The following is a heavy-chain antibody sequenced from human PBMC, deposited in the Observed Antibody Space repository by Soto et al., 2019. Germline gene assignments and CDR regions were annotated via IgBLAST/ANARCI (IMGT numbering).Heavy chain of an antibody. CDR3: ARSFTYGAQRFDY. V-gene: IGHV4-59*01. CDR2: IYDGGTT. D-gene: IGHD3-10*01. CDR1: GDSMSTYY. Sequence: LSLTCSVSGDSMSTYYWTWIRQPPGKGLEWIGYIYDGGTTNYNPSLKSRVAISVDTSKNQFSLNLSSVTAADTAIYYCARSFTYGAQRFDYWGQGALVTVSS. J-gene: IGHJ4*02.